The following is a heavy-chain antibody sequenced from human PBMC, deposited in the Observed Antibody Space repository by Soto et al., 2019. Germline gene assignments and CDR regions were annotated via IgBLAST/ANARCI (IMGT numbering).Heavy chain of an antibody. CDR3: ARDLSSTCYPLDY. Sequence: GGSLRLSWAASGFTFSDYAMTWIRQAPGKGLEWVSVISGSGGSTFYADSVKGRFTIYSDSSKNTVYLQMNSLRVEDTAVYYRARDLSSTCYPLDYWGQGTLVTVSS. CDR1: GFTFSDYA. D-gene: IGHD6-13*01. CDR2: ISGSGGST. J-gene: IGHJ4*02. V-gene: IGHV3-23*01.